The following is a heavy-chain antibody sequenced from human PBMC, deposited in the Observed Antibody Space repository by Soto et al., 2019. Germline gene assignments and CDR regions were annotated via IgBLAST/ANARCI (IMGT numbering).Heavy chain of an antibody. CDR3: AHAYGGTSWPNDAFDV. Sequence: QITLKESGPTLVKPTQTLTLTCIFSGFSFSADGVGVGWIRQPPGKAPEWLALIFWDDDARYSPSLKSRLTITKDTSKNQVVLTMTNMDPVDTATYYCAHAYGGTSWPNDAFDVWGPGTVVTVSS. J-gene: IGHJ3*01. CDR1: GFSFSADGVG. D-gene: IGHD2-21*01. CDR2: IFWDDDA. V-gene: IGHV2-5*02.